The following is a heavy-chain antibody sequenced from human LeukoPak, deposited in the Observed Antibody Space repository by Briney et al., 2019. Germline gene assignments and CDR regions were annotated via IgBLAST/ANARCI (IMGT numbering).Heavy chain of an antibody. CDR3: ARDSTYPYSSSWYVPWTHWGNWFDP. CDR1: GFTFSSYS. Sequence: PGGSLRLSRAASGFTFSSYSMNWVRQAPGKGLEWVSSISSSSSYIYYADSVKGRFTISRDNAKNSLYLQMNSLRAEDTAVYYCARDSTYPYSSSWYVPWTHWGNWFDPWGQGTLVTVSS. CDR2: ISSSSSYI. D-gene: IGHD6-13*01. V-gene: IGHV3-21*01. J-gene: IGHJ5*02.